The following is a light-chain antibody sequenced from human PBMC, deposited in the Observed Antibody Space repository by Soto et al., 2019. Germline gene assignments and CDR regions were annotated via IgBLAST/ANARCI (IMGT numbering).Light chain of an antibody. CDR1: QIISTW. V-gene: IGKV1-5*01. Sequence: DIQMTQSPSILSASVGDRVTITCRASQIISTWLAWYQQRPGKAPDLLIFDASALKSGCPSKFSGSGSGTEFTLTISSLQHDDFSIDYCQQYDSYSWTFGQGSKVDIK. CDR2: DAS. CDR3: QQYDSYSWT. J-gene: IGKJ1*01.